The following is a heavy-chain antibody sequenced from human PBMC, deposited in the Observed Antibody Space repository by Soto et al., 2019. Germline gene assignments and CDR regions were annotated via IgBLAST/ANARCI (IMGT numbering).Heavy chain of an antibody. CDR3: ARTITGYFWAGAY. Sequence: EVQLSESGGGLAQPGGSLRLSCATSGFTFNMYAISWVRQAPGKGLEWVAGIGGSGANTYYADSVKGRFTISRDNPKNTLYLQMDSLRAEDTATYYCARTITGYFWAGAYWGQGTLVTVSS. D-gene: IGHD1-1*01. CDR1: GFTFNMYA. J-gene: IGHJ4*02. V-gene: IGHV3-23*01. CDR2: IGGSGANT.